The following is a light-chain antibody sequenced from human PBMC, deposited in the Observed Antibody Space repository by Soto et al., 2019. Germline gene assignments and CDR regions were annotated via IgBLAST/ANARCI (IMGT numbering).Light chain of an antibody. V-gene: IGLV1-47*02. CDR3: AAWDDRRSNV. Sequence: QSVLTQPPSASGTPGQRVTISCSGSSSNIGSNYVYWYQQLPGTAPKLLIYSNNQRPSGVPDRFSGSKSGTSASLAISGLRSEDEADYYCAAWDDRRSNVFGTGTKLTVL. CDR1: SSNIGSNY. J-gene: IGLJ1*01. CDR2: SNN.